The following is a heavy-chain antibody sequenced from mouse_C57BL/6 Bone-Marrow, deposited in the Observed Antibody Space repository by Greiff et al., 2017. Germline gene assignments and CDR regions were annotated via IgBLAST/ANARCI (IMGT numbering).Heavy chain of an antibody. CDR3: ARSGDGYYWYFDV. CDR2: INPSSGYT. D-gene: IGHD2-3*01. Sequence: VQLQQSGAELAKPGASVKLSCKASGYTFSSYWMHWVKQRPGQGLEWIGYINPSSGYTKYNQKFKDKATLTADKSSSTAYMQLSSLTYEDSAVYYCARSGDGYYWYFDVWGTGTTVTVSS. CDR1: GYTFSSYW. J-gene: IGHJ1*03. V-gene: IGHV1-7*01.